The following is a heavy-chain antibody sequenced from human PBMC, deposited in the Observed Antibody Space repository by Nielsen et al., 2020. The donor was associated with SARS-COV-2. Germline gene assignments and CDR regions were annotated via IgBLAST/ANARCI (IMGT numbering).Heavy chain of an antibody. CDR3: ARVTYENYFDY. J-gene: IGHJ4*02. Sequence: GGSLRLSCAASGFTFSSYGMHWVRQAPGKGLAWVAVIWYDGSNKYYADSVKGRFTISRDNSKSTLSLQMNSLRAEDTAVYYCARVTYENYFDYWGQGTLVTVSS. D-gene: IGHD5-12*01. CDR2: IWYDGSNK. V-gene: IGHV3-33*01. CDR1: GFTFSSYG.